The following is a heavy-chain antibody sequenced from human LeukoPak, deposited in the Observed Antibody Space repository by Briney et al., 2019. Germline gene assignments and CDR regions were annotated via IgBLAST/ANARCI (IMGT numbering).Heavy chain of an antibody. J-gene: IGHJ5*02. CDR3: ARDQGRRSSSWYCFDP. D-gene: IGHD6-13*01. Sequence: GASVKVSRKASLCTFSSYVISWVGQARGQGLEGMGRIILILGIANYAQKFQGRVTITADKSKSTAYMELRSMRSEDTAVYYCARDQGRRSSSWYCFDPWGQGTLVTVSS. CDR2: IILILGIA. V-gene: IGHV1-69*04. CDR1: LCTFSSYV.